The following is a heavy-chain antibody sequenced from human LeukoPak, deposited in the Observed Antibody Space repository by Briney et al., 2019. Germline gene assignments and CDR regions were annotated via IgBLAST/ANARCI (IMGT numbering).Heavy chain of an antibody. D-gene: IGHD5-24*01. CDR3: ARGGDGYNPPNY. V-gene: IGHV4-59*01. CDR1: GGSISSYY. J-gene: IGHJ4*02. CDR2: IYYSGST. Sequence: SETLSLTCTVSGGSISSYYWSWIRQPPGKGLEWIGYIYYSGSTNYNPSLKRRVTISVDTSKNQFSLKLSSVTAADTAVYYCARGGDGYNPPNYWGQGTLVTVSS.